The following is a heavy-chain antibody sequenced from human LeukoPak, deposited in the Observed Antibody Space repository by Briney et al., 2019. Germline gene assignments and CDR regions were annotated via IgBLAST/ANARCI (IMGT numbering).Heavy chain of an antibody. CDR1: GGSISSGGYS. CDR2: IYHSGST. J-gene: IGHJ6*02. V-gene: IGHV4-30-2*02. D-gene: IGHD6-19*01. Sequence: PSETLSLTCAVSGGSISSGGYSWSWIRQPPGKGLEWIGYIYHSGSTYYNPSLKSRVTISVDTSKNQFSLKLSSVTAADTAVYYCAKSSGWYPNGGMDVWGQGTTVTVSS. CDR3: AKSSGWYPNGGMDV.